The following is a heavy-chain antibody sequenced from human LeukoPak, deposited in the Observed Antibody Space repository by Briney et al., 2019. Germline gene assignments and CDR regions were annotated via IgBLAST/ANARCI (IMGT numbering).Heavy chain of an antibody. Sequence: SVKVSCKASGGTFSSYAISWVRQAPGQGLEWMGGIIPIFGTANYAQKFQGRVTITADESTSTAYMELSSLRSEDTAVYYCARGPAVGMIVVVIRYFQHWGQGTLVTVSS. V-gene: IGHV1-69*13. CDR3: ARGPAVGMIVVVIRYFQH. J-gene: IGHJ1*01. CDR1: GGTFSSYA. CDR2: IIPIFGTA. D-gene: IGHD3-22*01.